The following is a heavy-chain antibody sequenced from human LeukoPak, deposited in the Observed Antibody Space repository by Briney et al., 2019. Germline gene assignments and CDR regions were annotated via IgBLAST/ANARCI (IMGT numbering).Heavy chain of an antibody. V-gene: IGHV4-61*10. CDR2: IYYSGST. CDR1: GGSISSGSYY. Sequence: ETLSLTCTVSGGSISSGSYYWSWIRQPAGKGLEWIGYIYYSGSTNCNPSLKSRVTISVDTSKNQFSLKLSSVTAADTAVYYCARGIAVRYFDLWGRGTLVTVSS. CDR3: ARGIAVRYFDL. D-gene: IGHD6-19*01. J-gene: IGHJ2*01.